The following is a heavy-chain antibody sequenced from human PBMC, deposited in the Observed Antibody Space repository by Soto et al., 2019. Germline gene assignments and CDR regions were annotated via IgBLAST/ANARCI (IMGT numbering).Heavy chain of an antibody. D-gene: IGHD3-22*01. V-gene: IGHV1-69*13. CDR1: GGTFSKYA. CDR2: IIPMFGTP. J-gene: IGHJ6*02. Sequence: SVKVSCKASGGTFSKYAISWVRQAPGQGLEWLGGIIPMFGTPNYAQKFQGRVTISADESTTTAYLELSSLRSADTAVYFCARTLRDRHSYHGLAVSGQATTLTVSS. CDR3: ARTLRDRHSYHGLAV.